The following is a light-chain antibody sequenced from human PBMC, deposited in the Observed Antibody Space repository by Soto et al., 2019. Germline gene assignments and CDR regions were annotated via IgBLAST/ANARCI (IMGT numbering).Light chain of an antibody. Sequence: DIRMTQSPSSLSASVGDRVTITCQASQDISNYLNWYQQKPGKAPKLLIYDAPILETGVPSRFSGGGSGKDFTFTISSLQPEDVATYYCQQYDNLFPLTFGGGTKVEIK. CDR3: QQYDNLFPLT. CDR2: DAP. V-gene: IGKV1-33*01. J-gene: IGKJ4*01. CDR1: QDISNY.